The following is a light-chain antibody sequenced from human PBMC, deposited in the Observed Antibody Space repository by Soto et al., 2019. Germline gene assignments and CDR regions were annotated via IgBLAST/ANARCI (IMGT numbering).Light chain of an antibody. Sequence: DIQMTQSPSSLSASVLDIVTITCPASRSVSNYLNWYQQKPGKAPKLLIYAASSLQSGVPSRFSGSGSGTDFTLTIRSLQPEDFATYYCQQSHSIPLTFGQGTKVDIK. CDR3: QQSHSIPLT. CDR1: RSVSNY. V-gene: IGKV1-39*01. J-gene: IGKJ1*01. CDR2: AAS.